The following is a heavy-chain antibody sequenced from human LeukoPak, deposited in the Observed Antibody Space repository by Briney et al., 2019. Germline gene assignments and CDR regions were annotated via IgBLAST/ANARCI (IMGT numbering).Heavy chain of an antibody. CDR3: ARDRAGTTGCYYYMDV. D-gene: IGHD1-7*01. CDR2: FIPIFGTA. Sequence: SVKVSCKASGGTFSSYAISWVRQAPGQGLEWMGGFIPIFGTANYAQKFQGRVTITTDESTSTAYMELSSLRSEDTAVYYCARDRAGTTGCYYYMDVWGKGTTVTVSS. J-gene: IGHJ6*03. CDR1: GGTFSSYA. V-gene: IGHV1-69*05.